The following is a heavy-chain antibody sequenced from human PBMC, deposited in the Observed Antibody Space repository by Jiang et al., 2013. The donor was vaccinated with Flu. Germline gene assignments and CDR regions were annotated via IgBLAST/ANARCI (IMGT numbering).Heavy chain of an antibody. V-gene: IGHV4-39*01. CDR3: ARSLYTTVLGWFDP. D-gene: IGHD2-2*02. J-gene: IGHJ5*02. CDR2: IHFSGNT. CDR1: GGSITSNISY. Sequence: LLKPSETLSLTCVVSGGSITSNISYWGWIRQAPLKGLEWIATIHFSGNTYYNPSLKSRVTVSVDTSKNQLSLKLSSVTATDTAVYYCARSLYTTVLGWFDPWGQGTQVSVSS.